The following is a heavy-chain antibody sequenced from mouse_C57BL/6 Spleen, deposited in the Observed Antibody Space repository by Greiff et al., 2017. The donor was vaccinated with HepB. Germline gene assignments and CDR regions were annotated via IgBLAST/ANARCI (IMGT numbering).Heavy chain of an antibody. CDR1: GYAFSSSW. CDR2: IYPGDGDT. CDR3: ARDSGGYFDV. J-gene: IGHJ1*03. Sequence: VKLMESGPELVKPGASVKISCKASGYAFSSSWMNWVKQRPGKGLEWIGRIYPGDGDTNYNGKFKGKATLTADKSSSTAYMQLSSLTSEDSAVYFCARDSGGYFDVWGTGTTVTVSS. V-gene: IGHV1-82*01.